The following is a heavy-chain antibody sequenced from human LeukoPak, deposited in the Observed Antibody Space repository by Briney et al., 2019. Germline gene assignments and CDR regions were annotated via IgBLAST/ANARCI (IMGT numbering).Heavy chain of an antibody. V-gene: IGHV4-59*01. J-gene: IGHJ5*02. Sequence: SETLSLTCTVSSGSISSYYCSWIRQPPGKGLEWIGYIYYSGSNNYNPSLKRRVTISVDTSKNQFSLKLSSVTAADTAVYYCARDRGSTWGQGTLVTVSS. CDR1: SGSISSYY. CDR2: IYYSGSN. CDR3: ARDRGST. D-gene: IGHD2-2*01.